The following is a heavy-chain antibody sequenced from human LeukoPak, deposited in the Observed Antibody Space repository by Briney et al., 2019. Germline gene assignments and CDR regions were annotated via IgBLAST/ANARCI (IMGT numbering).Heavy chain of an antibody. CDR1: GFTFSSYE. Sequence: PGGSLRLSCATSGFTFSSYEMNWVRQAPGKGLEWFSYISSSGSTIYYADSVKGRFTIPRHNAKNSLYPQMNSLRAEDTAVYYCARDHPRYNDCWDYWGQGTLVTVSS. CDR2: ISSSGSTI. J-gene: IGHJ4*02. CDR3: ARDHPRYNDCWDY. D-gene: IGHD2-21*02. V-gene: IGHV3-48*03.